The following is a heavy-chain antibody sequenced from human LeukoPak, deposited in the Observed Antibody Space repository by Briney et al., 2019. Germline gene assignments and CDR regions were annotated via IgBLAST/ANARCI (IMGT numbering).Heavy chain of an antibody. D-gene: IGHD6-6*01. CDR3: ARGVAARPVYYYYYMDV. J-gene: IGHJ6*03. Sequence: PSETLSLTCTVSGGSISSYYWSWIRQPPGKGLEWIGYIYYSGSTNYNPSLKSRVTISVDTSKNQFSLKLSSVTAADTAVYYCARGVAARPVYYYYYMDVWGKGTTVTVSS. V-gene: IGHV4-59*01. CDR2: IYYSGST. CDR1: GGSISSYY.